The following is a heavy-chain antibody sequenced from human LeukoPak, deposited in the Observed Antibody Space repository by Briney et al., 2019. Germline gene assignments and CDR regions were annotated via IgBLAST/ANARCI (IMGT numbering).Heavy chain of an antibody. CDR3: AKDATPGNSVYDHFDY. CDR1: GFAFRIHA. CDR2: IGSSDAQ. J-gene: IGHJ4*02. D-gene: IGHD5/OR15-5a*01. Sequence: GVSLRLSSAASGFAFRIHAMSWVRQAPGKGLEWVSSIGSSDAQHYADSVNGRFTVSRDDPQNTLYLQMNSLRAEDAAIYYCAKDATPGNSVYDHFDYWGQGTLVTVSS. V-gene: IGHV3-23*01.